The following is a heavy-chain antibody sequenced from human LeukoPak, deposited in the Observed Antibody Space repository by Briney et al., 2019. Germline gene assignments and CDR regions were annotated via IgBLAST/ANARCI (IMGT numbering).Heavy chain of an antibody. CDR1: GFTFSSYW. CDR3: AREVVTIVGYYYYYMDV. V-gene: IGHV3-7*01. Sequence: GGSLRLSCAASGFTFSSYWMSWVRQAPGKGLEWVANIKQDGSEKYYVDSEKGRLTISRDNAKNSLYLQMNSLRAEDTAVYYCAREVVTIVGYYYYYMDVWGKGTTVTVSS. CDR2: IKQDGSEK. J-gene: IGHJ6*03. D-gene: IGHD4-11*01.